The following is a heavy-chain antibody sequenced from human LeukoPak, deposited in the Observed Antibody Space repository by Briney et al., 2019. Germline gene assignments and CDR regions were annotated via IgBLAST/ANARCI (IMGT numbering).Heavy chain of an antibody. D-gene: IGHD6-13*01. CDR1: GGSFRGYY. CDR2: INHSGST. Sequence: SETVSLTGAVYGGSFRGYYWRWMRQPQGKGLEWIGEINHSGSTNYNPSLKSRVTISVDTSKNQFSLKLSSVTAADTAVYYCASHTIYIAAAGTWFDPWGQGTLVTVSS. V-gene: IGHV4-34*01. J-gene: IGHJ5*02. CDR3: ASHTIYIAAAGTWFDP.